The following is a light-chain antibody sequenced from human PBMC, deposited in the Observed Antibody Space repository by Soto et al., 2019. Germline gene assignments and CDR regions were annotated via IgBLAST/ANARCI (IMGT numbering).Light chain of an antibody. J-gene: IGLJ1*01. CDR1: SSDVGGYSY. CDR2: EVN. CDR3: SSYACSRHV. V-gene: IGLV2-8*01. Sequence: QSVLTQPPSASGAPGQSVAISCTGNSSDVGGYSYVSWYQQHPGKAPTLMIYEVNKRPSGVPDRVSGSKSGNTASLTVSGLQAEDAADYSFSSYACSRHVFATGTNVTVL.